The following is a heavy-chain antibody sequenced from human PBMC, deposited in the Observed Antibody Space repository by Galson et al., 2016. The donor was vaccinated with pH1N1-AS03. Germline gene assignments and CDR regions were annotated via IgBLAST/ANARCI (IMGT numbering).Heavy chain of an antibody. Sequence: SLRLSCAASGFTFSSYAMYWVRQAPGKGLEYVSAISGNGVSTYYANSVKGRFTISRDNSKKTLYLQMGSLRAEDMAVYYCARGPVSYSNYWFPPPDYWGQGTLVTVSS. J-gene: IGHJ4*02. CDR1: GFTFSSYA. CDR3: ARGPVSYSNYWFPPPDY. V-gene: IGHV3-64*01. CDR2: ISGNGVST. D-gene: IGHD6-13*01.